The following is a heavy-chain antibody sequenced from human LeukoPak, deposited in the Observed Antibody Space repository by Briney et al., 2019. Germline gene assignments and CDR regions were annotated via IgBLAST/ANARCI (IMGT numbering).Heavy chain of an antibody. Sequence: GGSLRLSCAASGFTFSGYAMHWVRQAPGKGLEWVAVVSFDGSNKYYADSVKGRFTISRDNSKNTLYLQMNSLRAEDTAVYYCAKDLSTYYYGSDGFDYWGQGTLVTVS. CDR1: GFTFSGYA. CDR3: AKDLSTYYYGSDGFDY. V-gene: IGHV3-30*18. CDR2: VSFDGSNK. J-gene: IGHJ4*02. D-gene: IGHD3-10*01.